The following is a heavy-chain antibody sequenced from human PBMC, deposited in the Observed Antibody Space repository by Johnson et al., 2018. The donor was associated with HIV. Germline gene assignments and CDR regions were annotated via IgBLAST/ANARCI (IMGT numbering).Heavy chain of an antibody. Sequence: VQLVESGGGLVKPGGSLRLSCTASGFTVSSNYMSWVRQAPGTGLKWVAIIQSGGGTYHSDSVKGRFTISRDNSKNTLYLQMNSLRAEDTAVYYCARDLDTAMFTCAFDIWGQGTMVTVSS. CDR2: IQSGGGT. J-gene: IGHJ3*02. D-gene: IGHD5-18*01. CDR3: ARDLDTAMFTCAFDI. V-gene: IGHV3-66*01. CDR1: GFTVSSNY.